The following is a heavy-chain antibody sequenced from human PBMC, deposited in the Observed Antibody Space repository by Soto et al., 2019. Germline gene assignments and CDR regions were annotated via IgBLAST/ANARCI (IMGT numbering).Heavy chain of an antibody. CDR1: GFTFSSYG. V-gene: IGHV3-33*01. CDR2: IWYDGSNK. D-gene: IGHD6-13*01. Sequence: QVQLVESGGGVVQPGRSLRLSCAASGFTFSSYGMHWVRQAPGKGLEWVAVIWYDGSNKYYADSVKGRFTISRDNSKNTLYLQMNSLRAEDTAVYYCARDFRRWAAAGTGYWGQGTLVTVSS. J-gene: IGHJ4*02. CDR3: ARDFRRWAAAGTGY.